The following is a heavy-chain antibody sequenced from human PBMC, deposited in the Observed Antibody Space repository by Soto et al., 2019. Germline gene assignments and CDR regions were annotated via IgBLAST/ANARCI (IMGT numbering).Heavy chain of an antibody. CDR3: ARLGGFCSSTNCYGYYAMDV. D-gene: IGHD2-2*01. Sequence: AETLSLTCTVSGGSISSGSYSWGWFRQPPGEELVWIATFHNGESTHYNPSLESRVTVSVDTSQNHFSLKVSSVTVADTAVYYCARLGGFCSSTNCYGYYAMDVWGQGTTVTVS. V-gene: IGHV4-39*02. J-gene: IGHJ6*02. CDR2: FHNGEST. CDR1: GGSISSGSYS.